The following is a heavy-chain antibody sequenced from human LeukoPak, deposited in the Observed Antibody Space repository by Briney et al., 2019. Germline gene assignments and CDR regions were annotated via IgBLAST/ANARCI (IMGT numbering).Heavy chain of an antibody. CDR1: GFTFSNAW. V-gene: IGHV3-15*01. CDR3: TTDHRWELTQFDY. Sequence: GGSLRLSCAASGFTFSNAWMSWVRQAPGKGLEWVGRIKSKTDGGTTDYAAPVKGRFTISRDDSKNTLYLQMNSLKTEDTAVYYCTTDHRWELTQFDYWGQGTLVTVSS. J-gene: IGHJ4*02. CDR2: IKSKTDGGTT. D-gene: IGHD1-26*01.